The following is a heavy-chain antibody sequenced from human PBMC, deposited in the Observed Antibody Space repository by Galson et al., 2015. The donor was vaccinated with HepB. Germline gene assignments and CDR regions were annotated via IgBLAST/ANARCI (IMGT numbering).Heavy chain of an antibody. CDR2: IWYDGSNK. V-gene: IGHV3-33*01. Sequence: SLRLSCAASGFTFSSYGMHWVRQAPGKGLEWVAVIWYDGSNKYYADSVKGRFTISRDNSKNTLYLQMNSLRAEDTAVYYCARDDGYYVVAYGMDVWGQGTTVTVSS. D-gene: IGHD1-26*01. J-gene: IGHJ6*02. CDR3: ARDDGYYVVAYGMDV. CDR1: GFTFSSYG.